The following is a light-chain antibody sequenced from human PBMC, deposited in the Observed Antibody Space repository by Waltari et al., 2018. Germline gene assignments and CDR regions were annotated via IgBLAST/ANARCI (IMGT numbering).Light chain of an antibody. V-gene: IGLV2-14*03. CDR1: SSNIGDSNH. CDR3: SSYSTSITPYV. Sequence: QSALTQPASVSGSPGQSITISCTGSSSNIGDSNHVSWYKQHPGKAPKLMIYDVSSGPSGVSTRFFGSKSGTTASLTVSGLQAEDEAFYFCSSYSTSITPYVFGAGTKVTVL. J-gene: IGLJ1*01. CDR2: DVS.